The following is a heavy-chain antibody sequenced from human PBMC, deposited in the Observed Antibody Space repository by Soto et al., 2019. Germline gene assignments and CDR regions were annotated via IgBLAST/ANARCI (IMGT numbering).Heavy chain of an antibody. CDR1: GGSISSYDYY. D-gene: IGHD3-22*01. Sequence: SETLSLTCTVSGGSISSYDYYWCCIRQPPGKGLECIGYIYYSGSTYYNPSLKSRVTISVDTSKNQFSLKLSSVTAADTAVYYCAGFPVNPGRDSSPIFDSWGQGTLVT. J-gene: IGHJ4*02. V-gene: IGHV4-30-4*02. CDR2: IYYSGST. CDR3: AGFPVNPGRDSSPIFDS.